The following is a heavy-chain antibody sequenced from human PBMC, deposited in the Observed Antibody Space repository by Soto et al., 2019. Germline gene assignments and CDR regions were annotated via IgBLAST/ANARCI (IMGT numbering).Heavy chain of an antibody. J-gene: IGHJ4*02. CDR1: GGSISSGGYY. V-gene: IGHV4-31*03. CDR2: IYYSGST. D-gene: IGHD1-1*01. CDR3: ATRYNWNVGSGNYFDY. Sequence: QVQLQEAGPGLGKPSQTLSLTCTVSGGSISSGGYYWSWIRQHPGKGLEWIGYIYYSGSTYYNPSLNSRVTISVDTSKNQCSLKLSSVTAAATAVYYCATRYNWNVGSGNYFDYWGQGTLVTVSS.